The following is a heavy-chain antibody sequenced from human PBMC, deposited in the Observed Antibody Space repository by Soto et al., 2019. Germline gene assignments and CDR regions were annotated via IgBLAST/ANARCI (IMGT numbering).Heavy chain of an antibody. V-gene: IGHV4-31*03. Sequence: KPSETLSLTCTVSGGSISSGGYYWSWIRQHPGKGLEWIGYIYYSGSTYYNPSLKSRVTISVDTSKNQFSLKLSSVTAADTAVYYCARDLLTNYFDYWGQGTLITVSS. J-gene: IGHJ4*02. CDR2: IYYSGST. CDR3: ARDLLTNYFDY. CDR1: GGSISSGGYY. D-gene: IGHD7-27*01.